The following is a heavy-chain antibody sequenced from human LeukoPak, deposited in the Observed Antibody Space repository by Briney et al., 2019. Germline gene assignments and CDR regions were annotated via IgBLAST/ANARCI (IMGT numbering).Heavy chain of an antibody. Sequence: SVKVSCKASGGTFSSYAISWVRQAPGQGLEWMGGIIPIFGTANYAQKFQGRDTITTDESTSTAYMELSSLRSEDTAVYYCTRGITVTENWFDPWGQGTLVTVSA. CDR2: IIPIFGTA. V-gene: IGHV1-69*05. CDR3: TRGITVTENWFDP. J-gene: IGHJ5*02. D-gene: IGHD4-11*01. CDR1: GGTFSSYA.